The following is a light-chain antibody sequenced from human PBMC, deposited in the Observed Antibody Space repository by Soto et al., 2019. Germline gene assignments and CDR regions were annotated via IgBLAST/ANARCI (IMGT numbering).Light chain of an antibody. Sequence: QSALTQPASVSGSPGQSITISCTGSRNDVGSYNYVSWYRQHPGKSPKLMIYEVTNRPSGVSNRFSGSKSGNTASLTISGLQAEEEAIYYCSSYTSSNTLDVVFGGGTKLTV. CDR2: EVT. J-gene: IGLJ2*01. CDR1: RNDVGSYNY. V-gene: IGLV2-14*01. CDR3: SSYTSSNTLDVV.